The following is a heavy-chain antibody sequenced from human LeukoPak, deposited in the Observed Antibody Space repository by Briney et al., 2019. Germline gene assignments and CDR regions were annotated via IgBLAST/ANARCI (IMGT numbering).Heavy chain of an antibody. D-gene: IGHD5-24*01. CDR3: ARDKYGYNTPIDY. CDR2: ISGSGGST. J-gene: IGHJ4*02. Sequence: GGSLRLSCAASGFTFSSYAMSWVRQAPGKGLEWVSAISGSGGSTYYADSVKGRFTISRDNSKNTLYLQMNSLRLEDTAVYYCARDKYGYNTPIDYWGQGTLVTVSS. CDR1: GFTFSSYA. V-gene: IGHV3-23*01.